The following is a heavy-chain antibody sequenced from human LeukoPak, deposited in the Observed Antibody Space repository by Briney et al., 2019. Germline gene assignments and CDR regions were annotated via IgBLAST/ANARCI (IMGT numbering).Heavy chain of an antibody. CDR1: GFTFSSYG. Sequence: GGSLRLSCAASGFTFSSYGMHRVRQAPGKGLEWVAFIRYDGSNKYYADSAKGRFTISRDNSKNTLYLQMNSLRAEDTAVYYCAKDTRTYYYDSSGYYWGQGTLVTVSS. V-gene: IGHV3-30*02. CDR3: AKDTRTYYYDSSGYY. D-gene: IGHD3-22*01. J-gene: IGHJ4*02. CDR2: IRYDGSNK.